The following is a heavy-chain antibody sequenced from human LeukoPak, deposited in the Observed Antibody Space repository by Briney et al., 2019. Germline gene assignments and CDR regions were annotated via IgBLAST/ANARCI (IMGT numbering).Heavy chain of an antibody. Sequence: SETLSLTCAVYGGSFSGYYWSWIRQPPGKGLEWIGEINHSGSTNYNPSLKSRVTISVDTSKNQFSLKLSSVTAADTAVYYCASLMGGPTFHYYDSSGYFFPTYFDYWGQGTLVTVSS. CDR2: INHSGST. D-gene: IGHD3-22*01. CDR1: GGSFSGYY. V-gene: IGHV4-34*01. J-gene: IGHJ4*02. CDR3: ASLMGGPTFHYYDSSGYFFPTYFDY.